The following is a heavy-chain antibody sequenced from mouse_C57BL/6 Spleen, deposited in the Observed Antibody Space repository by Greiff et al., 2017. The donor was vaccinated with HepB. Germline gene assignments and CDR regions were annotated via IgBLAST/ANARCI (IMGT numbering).Heavy chain of an antibody. CDR1: GYSITSGYY. Sequence: EVQLVESGPGLVKPSQSLSLTCSVTGYSITSGYYWNWIRQFPGNKLEWMGYISYDGSNNYNPSLKNRISITRDTSKNQFFLKLNSVTTEDTATYYCARRGYLYAMDYWGQGTSVTVSS. CDR2: ISYDGSN. CDR3: ARRGYLYAMDY. D-gene: IGHD2-2*01. J-gene: IGHJ4*01. V-gene: IGHV3-6*01.